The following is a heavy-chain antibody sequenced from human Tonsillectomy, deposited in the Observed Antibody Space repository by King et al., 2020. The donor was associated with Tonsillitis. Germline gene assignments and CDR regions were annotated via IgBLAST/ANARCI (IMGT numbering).Heavy chain of an antibody. V-gene: IGHV3-53*01. D-gene: IGHD3-22*01. CDR1: GFTVSSNY. Sequence: VKLVESGGGLIQPGGSLRLSCAASGFTVSSNYMSWVRQAPGKGLEWVSVIYSGGSTYYADSVKGRFTISRDNSKNTLYLQMNSLRAEDTAVYYCARGGEGAYYYDSSGYYSLDYWGQGTLVTVSS. J-gene: IGHJ4*02. CDR2: IYSGGST. CDR3: ARGGEGAYYYDSSGYYSLDY.